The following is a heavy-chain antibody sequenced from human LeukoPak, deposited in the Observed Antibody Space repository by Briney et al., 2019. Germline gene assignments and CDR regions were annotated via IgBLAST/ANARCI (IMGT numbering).Heavy chain of an antibody. V-gene: IGHV3-7*01. CDR3: ATSLDAPGNY. J-gene: IGHJ4*02. CDR1: GFTLSTSW. D-gene: IGHD6-13*01. CDR2: INKDGRQT. Sequence: GGSLRLSCVVSGFTLSTSWMAWVRQAPGKGLEWLANINKDGRQTYYVDSVKGRFTISRDNAENSLHLQMNSLRAEDTAVYYCATSLDAPGNYWGQGSLVTVSS.